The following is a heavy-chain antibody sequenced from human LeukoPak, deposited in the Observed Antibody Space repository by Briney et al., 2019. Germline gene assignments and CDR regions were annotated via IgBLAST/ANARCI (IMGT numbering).Heavy chain of an antibody. Sequence: ASVKVSCKASGYTFTSYDINWVRQAPGQGLEWMAIINPSGDGTSYAQKFQGRATMTSDTSTSTVYMELSSLRSEDTAVYYCARGYHYAMDVWGQGTTVSVSS. CDR2: INPSGDGT. V-gene: IGHV1-46*01. D-gene: IGHD2-15*01. J-gene: IGHJ6*02. CDR1: GYTFTSYD. CDR3: ARGYHYAMDV.